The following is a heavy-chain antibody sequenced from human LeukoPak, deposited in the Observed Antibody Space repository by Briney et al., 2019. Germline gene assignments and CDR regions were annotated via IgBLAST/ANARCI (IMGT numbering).Heavy chain of an antibody. Sequence: ASVKVSCKASGYTFTSYYMHWVRQAPGQGLEWMGIINPSGGSTSYAQKFQGRVAMTRDTSTSTVYMELSSLRSEDTALYYCAKDYRSSSWYHAYFDYWGQGTLVTVSS. V-gene: IGHV1-46*01. J-gene: IGHJ4*02. CDR2: INPSGGST. CDR1: GYTFTSYY. CDR3: AKDYRSSSWYHAYFDY. D-gene: IGHD6-13*01.